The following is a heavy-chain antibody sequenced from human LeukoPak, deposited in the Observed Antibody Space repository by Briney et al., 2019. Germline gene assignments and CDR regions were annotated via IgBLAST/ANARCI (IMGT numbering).Heavy chain of an antibody. CDR3: AKDPDRSRNAPLS. D-gene: IGHD2-15*01. Sequence: PGGSLRLSCAASGFTFSSYGMHWVRQAPGKGLEWVAVISYDGSNKYYADSVKGRFTISRDNSKNTLYLQMNSLRAEDTAVYYCAKDPDRSRNAPLSWGQGTLVTVSS. CDR1: GFTFSSYG. V-gene: IGHV3-30*18. J-gene: IGHJ4*02. CDR2: ISYDGSNK.